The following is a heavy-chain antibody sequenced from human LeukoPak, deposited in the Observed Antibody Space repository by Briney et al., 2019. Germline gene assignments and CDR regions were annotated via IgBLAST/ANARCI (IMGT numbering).Heavy chain of an antibody. J-gene: IGHJ4*02. V-gene: IGHV3-64*01. CDR1: GFTFSSYA. CDR2: ISSNGGST. Sequence: GGSLRLSCAASGFTFSSYAMHWVRQAPGKGLEYVSAISSNGGSTYYANSVKGRFTISRDNSKNTLYLQMNSLRAEDTAVYYCARAGGMVDFDYWGQGSLVTVSS. D-gene: IGHD2-15*01. CDR3: ARAGGMVDFDY.